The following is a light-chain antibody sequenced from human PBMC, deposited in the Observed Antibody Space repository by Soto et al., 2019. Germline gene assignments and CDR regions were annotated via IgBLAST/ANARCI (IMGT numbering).Light chain of an antibody. J-gene: IGLJ2*01. CDR1: SSDIGRYNY. V-gene: IGLV2-14*01. CDR3: TSYTTTSAVI. Sequence: QSVLSQPASVSGSPGQSITISCTGTSSDIGRYNYVSWYQQHPGMAPQLLIYEVSDRPSGVSNRFSGSKSGNTASLTISGLQAEDEADYFCTSYTTTSAVIFGGGTKVTGL. CDR2: EVS.